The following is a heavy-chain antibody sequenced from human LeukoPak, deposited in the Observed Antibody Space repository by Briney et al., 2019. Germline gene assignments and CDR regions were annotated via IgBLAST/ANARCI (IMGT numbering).Heavy chain of an antibody. CDR2: ISSSSSTI. J-gene: IGHJ4*02. CDR1: GFTFSSYS. CDR3: ARVLLTPHRGSGYYPDY. V-gene: IGHV3-48*01. D-gene: IGHD3-22*01. Sequence: GGSLRLSCAASGFTFSSYSMNWVRQAPGKGLEWVSYISSSSSTIYYADSVKGRFTISRDNAKNSLYLQMNSLRAEDTAVYYCARVLLTPHRGSGYYPDYWGQGTLVTVSS.